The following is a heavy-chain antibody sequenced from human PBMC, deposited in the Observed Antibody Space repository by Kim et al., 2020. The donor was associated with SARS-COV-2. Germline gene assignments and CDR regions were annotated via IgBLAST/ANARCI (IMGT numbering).Heavy chain of an antibody. CDR2: IYFVGST. CDR3: ARGLVLGFWSGYYFDY. V-gene: IGHV3-53*01. D-gene: IGHD3-3*01. J-gene: IGHJ4*02. CDR1: GFTFSSNY. Sequence: GGSLRLSCAASGFTFSSNYMSWVRQAPGKGLEWVSVIYFVGSTYYADSVKFRFTISRYNSKNTLYLQMIILSAEDTAVYYCARGLVLGFWSGYYFDYWGQGTLVTVSS.